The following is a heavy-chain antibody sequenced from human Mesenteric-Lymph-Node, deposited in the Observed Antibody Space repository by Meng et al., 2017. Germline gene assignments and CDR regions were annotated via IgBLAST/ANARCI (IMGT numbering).Heavy chain of an antibody. CDR3: ARDNRGSSGWFKD. D-gene: IGHD6-19*01. J-gene: IGHJ4*02. Sequence: LVALGGGLVEPGRALSVSCAASRFTFSSYAIHWVRQAPGKGLEWVAVISYDGSNKYYADSVKGRFTISRDNSKNTLYLQMNSLRAEDTAVYYCARDNRGSSGWFKDWGQGTLVTVSS. CDR2: ISYDGSNK. CDR1: RFTFSSYA. V-gene: IGHV3-30*01.